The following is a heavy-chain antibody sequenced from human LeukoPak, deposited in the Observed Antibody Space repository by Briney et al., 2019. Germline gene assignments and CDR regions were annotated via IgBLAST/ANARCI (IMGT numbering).Heavy chain of an antibody. J-gene: IGHJ4*02. Sequence: GGSLILSCAASGFTVSSNYMTWVRQAPGKGLEWVSVIYSDGRTFYSDSVKGRFTISRDNSKNTLYLQMNSLRAEDTAVYYCARPQYSSSWGPGYWRQGTLVTVFS. CDR3: ARPQYSSSWGPGY. CDR2: IYSDGRT. CDR1: GFTVSSNY. V-gene: IGHV3-53*01. D-gene: IGHD6-13*01.